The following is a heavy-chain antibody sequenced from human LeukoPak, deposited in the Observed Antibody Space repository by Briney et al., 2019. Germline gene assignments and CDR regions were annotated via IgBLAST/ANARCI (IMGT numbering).Heavy chain of an antibody. CDR3: ARDSPDSSGYFYFDY. CDR1: GITFSSYW. CDR2: IKQDGSKK. D-gene: IGHD3-22*01. V-gene: IGHV3-7*01. J-gene: IGHJ4*02. Sequence: PGGSLRLSCAASGITFSSYWMSWVRQAPGKGLEWVANIKQDGSKKYYVDSVKGRFTISRDNAKNSLYLQMNSLRAEDTAVYYCARDSPDSSGYFYFDYWGQGTLVTVSS.